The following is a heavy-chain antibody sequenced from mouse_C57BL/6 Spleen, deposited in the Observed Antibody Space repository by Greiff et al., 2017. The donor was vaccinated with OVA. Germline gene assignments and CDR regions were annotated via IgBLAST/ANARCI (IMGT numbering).Heavy chain of an antibody. CDR2: IYIGNGYT. CDR1: GYTFTSYG. J-gene: IGHJ1*03. D-gene: IGHD1-1*01. V-gene: IGHV1-58*01. Sequence: EVKVVESGAELVRPGSSVKMSCKTSGYTFTSYGINWVKQRPGQGLEWIGYIYIGNGYTEYNEKFKGKATLTSDTSSSTAYMQLSSLTSEDSAIYFCARGDYYGSSSYFDVWGTGTTVTVSS. CDR3: ARGDYYGSSSYFDV.